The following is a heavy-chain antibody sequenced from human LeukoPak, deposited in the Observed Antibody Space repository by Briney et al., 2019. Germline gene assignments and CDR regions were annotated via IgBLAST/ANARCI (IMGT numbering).Heavy chain of an antibody. CDR2: IYHSGST. CDR1: GYSISSGYY. J-gene: IGHJ4*02. V-gene: IGHV4-38-2*01. Sequence: PSETLSLTCAVSGYSISSGYYWGWIRQPPGKGLEWIGSIYHSGSTYYNPSLKSRVTISVDTSKNQFSLKLSSVTAADTAVYYCARGRGYSYGWVYWGQGTLVTVSS. D-gene: IGHD5-18*01. CDR3: ARGRGYSYGWVY.